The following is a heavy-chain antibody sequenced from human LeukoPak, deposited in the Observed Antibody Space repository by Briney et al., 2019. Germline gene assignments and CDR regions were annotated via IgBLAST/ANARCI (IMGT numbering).Heavy chain of an antibody. CDR2: INSDGTTT. CDR3: AGDTYLANLWTFYPHD. J-gene: IGHJ4*02. V-gene: IGHV3-74*01. D-gene: IGHD3/OR15-3a*01. CDR1: GFSFSNCR. Sequence: GGSLRLPCSTSGFSFSNCRVHWTRQAPGKGLVWVSRINSDGTTTYYADSVKGRFTISRDNAKNTLFLQMNSLRPEDTALYYCAGDTYLANLWTFYPHDWGQGTLVTVSS.